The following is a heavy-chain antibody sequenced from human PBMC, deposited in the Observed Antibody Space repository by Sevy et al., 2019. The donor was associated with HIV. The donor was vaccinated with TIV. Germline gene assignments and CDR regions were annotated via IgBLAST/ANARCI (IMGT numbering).Heavy chain of an antibody. CDR1: GFTFSSFG. Sequence: GGSLRLSCAASGFTFSSFGLHWVRQAPGKGLEWVASLSYDGIDKYYAGSVKGRFTISRDISKTTLYLQMSSLRPEDTAVYYCVKDILISGLFQSRGQGALVTVSS. CDR3: VKDILISGLFQS. V-gene: IGHV3-30*18. D-gene: IGHD3-10*01. CDR2: LSYDGIDK. J-gene: IGHJ4*02.